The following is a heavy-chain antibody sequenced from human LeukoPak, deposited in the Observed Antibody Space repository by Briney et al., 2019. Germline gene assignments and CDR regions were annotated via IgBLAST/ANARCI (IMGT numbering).Heavy chain of an antibody. CDR1: GITFTNYV. CDR3: AKGLGYCSSTSCYFSGAFDI. J-gene: IGHJ3*02. V-gene: IGHV3-23*01. D-gene: IGHD2-2*01. CDR2: ISA. Sequence: GGSLRLSCAASGITFTNYVMSWVRQAPGKGLEWVSAISANADSVQGRFTISRDNSKNTLYLQMNSLRAEDTAVYYCAKGLGYCSSTSCYFSGAFDIWGQGTMVTVSS.